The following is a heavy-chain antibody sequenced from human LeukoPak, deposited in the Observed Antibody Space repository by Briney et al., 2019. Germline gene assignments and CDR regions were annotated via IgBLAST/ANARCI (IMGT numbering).Heavy chain of an antibody. Sequence: PGGSLRLSCAASGFTFSSYWMSWVRQAPGKGLEWVANIKQDGSEKNYVDSVKGRFTISRGNARNSLYLQMNSLRAGDTAVYYCARAPYYYDSSGYGYWGQGTLVTVSS. V-gene: IGHV3-7*01. CDR1: GFTFSSYW. CDR3: ARAPYYYDSSGYGY. J-gene: IGHJ4*02. CDR2: IKQDGSEK. D-gene: IGHD3-22*01.